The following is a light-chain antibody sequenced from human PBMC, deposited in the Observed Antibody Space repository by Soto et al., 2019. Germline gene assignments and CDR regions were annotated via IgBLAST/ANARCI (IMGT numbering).Light chain of an antibody. J-gene: IGKJ1*01. CDR1: QGISSY. CDR2: SAS. Sequence: DIQFTQSPSLLSASVGDRVTITCRASQGISSYLAWYQQKPGKAPKLLMYSASTLQSGVPSRFSGSGSGTEFTLTISGLQPEDLATYYCQQYYSYPRTFGQGTKVDIK. CDR3: QQYYSYPRT. V-gene: IGKV1-9*01.